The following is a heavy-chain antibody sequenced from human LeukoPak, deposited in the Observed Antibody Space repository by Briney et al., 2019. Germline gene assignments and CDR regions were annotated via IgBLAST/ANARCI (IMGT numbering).Heavy chain of an antibody. D-gene: IGHD6-6*01. CDR1: GGSFSGYY. CDR3: ATARPRAPLDI. Sequence: SETLSLTCAVYGGSFSGYYWSWIRQPPGKGLEWIGEINHSGSTNYNPSLKSRVTTSVDTSKNQFSLKLSSVTAADTAVYYCATARPRAPLDISGQGTMVTVSS. J-gene: IGHJ3*02. CDR2: INHSGST. V-gene: IGHV4-34*01.